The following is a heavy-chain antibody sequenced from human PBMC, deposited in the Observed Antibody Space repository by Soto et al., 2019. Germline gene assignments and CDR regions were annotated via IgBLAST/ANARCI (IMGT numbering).Heavy chain of an antibody. Sequence: SLRLSCAASGFTFSTYAMSWVRQAPGKGLEWVSAISDAATSTYYADSVKGRFTISRDNSKNTLYLQMNSLRDEDTAVYYCAKESSSSFEYWSQGTLVTVSS. J-gene: IGHJ4*01. V-gene: IGHV3-23*01. CDR2: ISDAATST. CDR3: AKESSSSFEY. D-gene: IGHD6-6*01. CDR1: GFTFSTYA.